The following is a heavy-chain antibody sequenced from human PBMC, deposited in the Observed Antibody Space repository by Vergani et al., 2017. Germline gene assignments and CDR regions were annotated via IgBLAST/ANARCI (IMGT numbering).Heavy chain of an antibody. V-gene: IGHV3-23*01. CDR3: AKGVYCSSTXCYEGRGYYYGMGV. J-gene: IGHJ6*04. Sequence: EVQLLESGGGLVQPGGSLRLSCAASGFTFSSYAMSWVRQVPGKGLEWVSGISGSGGNTYYANSVKGRFTISRDNSKNTLYLQMNSLRADDTAVYYCAKGVYCSSTXCYEGRGYYYGMGVWGKGTTVTFSS. D-gene: IGHD2-2*01. CDR1: GFTFSSYA. CDR2: ISGSGGNT.